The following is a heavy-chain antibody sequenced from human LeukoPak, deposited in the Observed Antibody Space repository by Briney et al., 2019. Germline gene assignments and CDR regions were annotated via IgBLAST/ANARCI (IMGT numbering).Heavy chain of an antibody. CDR2: IYTSGST. V-gene: IGHV4-4*07. CDR3: ARAAVRYYYYYMDV. J-gene: IGHJ6*03. CDR1: GGSISSYY. Sequence: SETLSLTCTVSGGSISSYYWSWIRQPAGEGLEWIGRIYTSGSTNFNPSLKSRVTMSVDTSKNQFSLKLSSVTAADTAVYYCARAAVRYYYYYMDVWGKGTTVTVSS.